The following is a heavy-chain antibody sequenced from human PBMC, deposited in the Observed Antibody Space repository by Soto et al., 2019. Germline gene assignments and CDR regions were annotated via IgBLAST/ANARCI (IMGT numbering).Heavy chain of an antibody. V-gene: IGHV3-15*01. CDR3: STSANYYDTRRYRGYFDV. Sequence: EVQLLESGGGLVQPGGSLRLSCAASGFTFSSYAMSWVRQAPGKGLEWVGRIKSKSDGGTPDYAAPVKGRFIISRDDSKSTLYLQMISLKTEDTAVYYCSTSANYYDTRRYRGYFDVWGRGTLVTVSS. CDR1: GFTFSSYA. J-gene: IGHJ2*01. D-gene: IGHD3-22*01. CDR2: IKSKSDGGTP.